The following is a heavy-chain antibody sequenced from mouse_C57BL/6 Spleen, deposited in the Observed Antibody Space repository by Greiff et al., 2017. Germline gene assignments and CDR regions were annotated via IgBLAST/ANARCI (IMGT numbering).Heavy chain of an antibody. J-gene: IGHJ4*01. CDR2: INPYNGDT. Sequence: EVQLQQSGPELVKPGDSVKISCKASGYSFTGYFMNWVMQSHGKSLEWIGRINPYNGDTFYNQKFKGKATLAVDKSSSTAHMELRSLTSEDSAVYYCARYWLGPHAMDYWGQGTSVTVSS. CDR1: GYSFTGYF. V-gene: IGHV1-20*01. D-gene: IGHD2-2*01. CDR3: ARYWLGPHAMDY.